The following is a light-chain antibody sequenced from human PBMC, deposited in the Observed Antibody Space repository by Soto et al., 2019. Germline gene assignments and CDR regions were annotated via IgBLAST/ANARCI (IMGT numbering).Light chain of an antibody. V-gene: IGKV3-20*01. CDR3: QQSGSSPWP. CDR1: QQIYSN. CDR2: GAS. J-gene: IGKJ1*01. Sequence: IVVTQSPAALSVSPGERATLSCRASQQIYSNIACYQQRPGQAPRLLIYGASSRATGIADRFSGSGSGTDFTLSISRLQPEDFALDFCQQSGSSPWPFGQGTKLDIK.